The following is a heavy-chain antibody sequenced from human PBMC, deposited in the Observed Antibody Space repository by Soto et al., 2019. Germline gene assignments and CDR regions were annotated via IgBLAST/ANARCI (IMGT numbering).Heavy chain of an antibody. V-gene: IGHV4-34*01. J-gene: IGHJ4*02. D-gene: IGHD2-15*01. CDR1: GGSFSGYY. Sequence: QVQLQQWGAGLLKPSEILSLTCAVYGGSFSGYYWSWIRQPPGKGLEWIGEINHSGSTNYNPSLKSRVTISVDTSKNQFSLKLSSVTAADTAVYFCARGRGVVVGEFDYWGQGTLVTVSS. CDR2: INHSGST. CDR3: ARGRGVVVGEFDY.